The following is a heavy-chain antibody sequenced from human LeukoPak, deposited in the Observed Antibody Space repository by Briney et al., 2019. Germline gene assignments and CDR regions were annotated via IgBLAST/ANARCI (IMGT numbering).Heavy chain of an antibody. CDR2: IYHSGST. J-gene: IGHJ5*02. Sequence: SETLSLTCTVPGGSISSSGYYWGWIRQPPGKGLEWIGSIYHSGSTYYNPSLKSRVTISVDTSKNQFSLKLSSVTAADTAVYYCARDGVRGVIRPFDPWGQGTLVTVSS. D-gene: IGHD3-10*01. CDR3: ARDGVRGVIRPFDP. CDR1: GGSISSSGYY. V-gene: IGHV4-39*07.